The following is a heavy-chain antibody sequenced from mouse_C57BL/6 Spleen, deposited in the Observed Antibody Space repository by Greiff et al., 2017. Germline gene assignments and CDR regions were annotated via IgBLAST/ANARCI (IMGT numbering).Heavy chain of an antibody. V-gene: IGHV5-9-1*02. CDR3: TRGGGLPAWFAY. J-gene: IGHJ3*01. Sequence: EVKLVESGEGLVKPGGSLKLSCAASGFTFSSYAMSWVRQTPEKRLEWVAYISSGGDYTYYADTVKGRFTISRDNARNTLYLQMSSLKSEDTAMYYCTRGGGLPAWFAYWGQGTLVTVSA. CDR1: GFTFSSYA. D-gene: IGHD2-4*01. CDR2: ISSGGDYT.